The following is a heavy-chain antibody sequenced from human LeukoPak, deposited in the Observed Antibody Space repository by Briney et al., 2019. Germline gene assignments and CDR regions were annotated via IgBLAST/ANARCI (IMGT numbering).Heavy chain of an antibody. J-gene: IGHJ4*02. Sequence: SQTLSLTCTVSGGSISSGGYYWSWIRQHPGKGLEWIGYIYYSGSTYYNPSLKSRVTMSVDTSKNQFSLKLSSVTAADTAVYYCARGGWPHFDYWGQGTLVTVSS. V-gene: IGHV4-31*03. D-gene: IGHD1-26*01. CDR1: GGSISSGGYY. CDR3: ARGGWPHFDY. CDR2: IYYSGST.